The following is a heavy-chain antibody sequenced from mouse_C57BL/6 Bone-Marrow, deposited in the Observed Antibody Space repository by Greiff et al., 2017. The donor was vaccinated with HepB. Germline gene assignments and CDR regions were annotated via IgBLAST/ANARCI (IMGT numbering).Heavy chain of an antibody. D-gene: IGHD2-5*01. J-gene: IGHJ2*01. CDR1: GFTFSDYY. Sequence: EVKLVESEGGLVQPGSSMKLSCTASGFTFSDYYMAWVRQVPEKGLEWVANINYDGSSTYYLDSLKSRFIISRDNAKNILYLQMSSLKSEDTATYYCARDQNSNLGFDYWGQGTTLTVSS. V-gene: IGHV5-16*01. CDR2: INYDGSST. CDR3: ARDQNSNLGFDY.